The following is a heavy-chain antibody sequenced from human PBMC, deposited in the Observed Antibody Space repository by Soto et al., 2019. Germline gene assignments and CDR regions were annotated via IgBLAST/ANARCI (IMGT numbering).Heavy chain of an antibody. Sequence: PGGSLRLSCAASGFTFSTYAIHWVRQAPGKGLEWAAFISYDGNNKNYADSVKGRFTISRDNSKNTVYLQMSSLTAEDTAVYYCARSYKSGWYYFDYWGQGTLVTVSS. CDR3: ARSYKSGWYYFDY. V-gene: IGHV3-30-3*01. CDR2: ISYDGNNK. J-gene: IGHJ4*02. CDR1: GFTFSTYA. D-gene: IGHD6-19*01.